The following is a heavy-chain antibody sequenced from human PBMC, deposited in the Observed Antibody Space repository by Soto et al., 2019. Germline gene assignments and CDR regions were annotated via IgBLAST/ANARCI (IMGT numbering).Heavy chain of an antibody. CDR3: VRGCGRASCPYYFDY. D-gene: IGHD2-2*01. CDR2: IRQDGSER. CDR1: GFSFSTYW. J-gene: IGHJ4*02. V-gene: IGHV3-7*01. Sequence: GGSLRLSCAASGFSFSTYWMSWVRQAPGKGLEWVATIRQDGSERHYVDSVEGRLIISRDNVKKSLSRQMNRLRAEDTAVYHCVRGCGRASCPYYFDYWGRGTLVTVSS.